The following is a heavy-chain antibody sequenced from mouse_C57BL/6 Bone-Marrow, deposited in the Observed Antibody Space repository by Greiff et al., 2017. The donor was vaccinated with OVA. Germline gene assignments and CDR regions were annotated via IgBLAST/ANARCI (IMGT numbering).Heavy chain of an antibody. Sequence: VQGVESGAELARPGASVKLSCKASGYTFTSYGISWVKQRTGQGLEWIGEIYPRSGNTYYNEKFKGKATLTADKSSSTAYMELRSLTSEDSAVYFCARKGAPYYHYDQGYWGQGTTLTVSS. CDR3: ARKGAPYYHYDQGY. D-gene: IGHD2-4*01. CDR1: GYTFTSYG. J-gene: IGHJ2*01. V-gene: IGHV1-81*01. CDR2: IYPRSGNT.